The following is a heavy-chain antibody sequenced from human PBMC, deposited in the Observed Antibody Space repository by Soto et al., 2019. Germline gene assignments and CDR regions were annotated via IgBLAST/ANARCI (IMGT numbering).Heavy chain of an antibody. J-gene: IGHJ4*02. CDR2: INHSGST. CDR3: ARWMASLATVLNY. CDR1: GGSFSAYY. V-gene: IGHV4-34*01. Sequence: SETLSLTCAVSGGSFSAYYWTWIRQPPGKGLEWIGEINHSGSTNYNPSLKSRVSISVDTPKSQFSLKLSSVTAADTAVYYCARWMASLATVLNYWGQGTLVTVSS. D-gene: IGHD5-12*01.